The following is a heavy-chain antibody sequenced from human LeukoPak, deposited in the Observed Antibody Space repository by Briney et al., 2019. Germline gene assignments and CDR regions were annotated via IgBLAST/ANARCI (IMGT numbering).Heavy chain of an antibody. CDR1: GGSISSGSYY. V-gene: IGHV4-61*02. CDR2: IYTSGST. CDR3: ARLQYQYSYGPNRRGNFDY. Sequence: SETLSLTCTVSGGSISSGSYYWSWIRQPAGKGLEWIGRIYTSGSTNYNPSLKSRVTISVDTSKNQFSLKLSSVTAADTAVYYCARLQYQYSYGPNRRGNFDYWGQGTLVTVSS. D-gene: IGHD5-18*01. J-gene: IGHJ4*02.